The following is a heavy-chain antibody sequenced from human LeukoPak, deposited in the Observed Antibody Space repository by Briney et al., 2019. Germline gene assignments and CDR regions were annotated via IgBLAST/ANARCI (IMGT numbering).Heavy chain of an antibody. CDR1: GFTFSSYW. J-gene: IGHJ4*02. D-gene: IGHD5-12*01. CDR2: IKQDGSEK. Sequence: GGSLRLSRAASGFTFSSYWMSWVRQAPGKGLEWVANIKQDGSEKYYVDSVKGRFTISRDNAKNSLYLQMNSLRAEDTAVYYCARDPTQWLRYGYFDYWGQGTLVTVSS. CDR3: ARDPTQWLRYGYFDY. V-gene: IGHV3-7*01.